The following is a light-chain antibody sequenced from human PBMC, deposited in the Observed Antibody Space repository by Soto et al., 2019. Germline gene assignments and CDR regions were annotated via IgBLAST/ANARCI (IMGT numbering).Light chain of an antibody. V-gene: IGLV2-14*03. CDR1: SSDVGGYNY. CDR2: DVS. Sequence: QSALTQPASVSGSPGQSITISCTGTSSDVGGYNYVSWYQHHPGKAPKLMIYDVSNRPSGVSNRLSGSKSDNTASLTISGLQAEDEADYYCSSYTSTSTVVFGGGTTLTVL. CDR3: SSYTSTSTVV. J-gene: IGLJ2*01.